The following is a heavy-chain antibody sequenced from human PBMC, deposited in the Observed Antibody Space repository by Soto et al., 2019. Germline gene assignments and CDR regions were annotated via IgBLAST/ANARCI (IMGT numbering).Heavy chain of an antibody. CDR2: ISGSGGST. D-gene: IGHD3-3*02. V-gene: IGHV3-23*01. CDR1: GFTFSSYA. Sequence: GGSLRLSCAASGFTFSSYAMSWVRQAPGKGLEWVSAISGSGGSTYYADSVKGRFTISRDNSKNTLYLQMNSLRAEDTAVYYCAKEAENRKEARIFGVVIRGWFDPWGQGTLVTVSS. CDR3: AKEAENRKEARIFGVVIRGWFDP. J-gene: IGHJ5*02.